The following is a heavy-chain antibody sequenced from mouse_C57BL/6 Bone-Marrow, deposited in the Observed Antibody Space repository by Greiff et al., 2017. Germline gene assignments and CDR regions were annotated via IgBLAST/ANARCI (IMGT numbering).Heavy chain of an antibody. CDR2: IYPRSGNT. V-gene: IGHV1-81*01. Sequence: QVQLQQSGAELARPGASVKLSCKASGYTFTSYGISWVKQRTGQGLEWIGEIYPRSGNTYYNEKFKGKATLTADKSSSTAYMELRSLTSEDSAVYFGARCYYGAYWGQGTLVTVSA. CDR3: ARCYYGAY. J-gene: IGHJ3*01. D-gene: IGHD1-1*01. CDR1: GYTFTSYG.